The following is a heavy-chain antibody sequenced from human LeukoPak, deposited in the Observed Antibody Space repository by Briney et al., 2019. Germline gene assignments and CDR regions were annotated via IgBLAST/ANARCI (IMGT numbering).Heavy chain of an antibody. CDR2: VSYDGNNK. CDR3: ARDLVVYSASSGAFDY. J-gene: IGHJ4*02. D-gene: IGHD3-22*01. V-gene: IGHV3-30-3*01. CDR1: GFIFRNYA. Sequence: GGSLGLSCAASGFIFRNYALHWVRQAPGKGLEWVAVVSYDGNNKYYADSVKGRFTISRDNSKNTVHLQMNSLRAEDTAVYYCARDLVVYSASSGAFDYWGQGTLVTVSS.